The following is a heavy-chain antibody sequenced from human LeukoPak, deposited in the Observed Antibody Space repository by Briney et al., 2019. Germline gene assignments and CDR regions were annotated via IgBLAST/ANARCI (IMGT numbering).Heavy chain of an antibody. D-gene: IGHD2-21*02. CDR2: VSWNGSRT. J-gene: IGHJ6*02. CDR3: RRPCGGDRDCYYYGMDV. CDR1: GFTFSNSD. Sequence: PGGSLRLSCAASGFTFSNSDMNWVHQAPGKGLEWVSGVSWNGSRTHYADSVKGRFIISRDNSRNTLYLQTNSLRAEDTAVYYCRRPCGGDRDCYYYGMDVWGQGTTVTVSS. V-gene: IGHV3-35*01.